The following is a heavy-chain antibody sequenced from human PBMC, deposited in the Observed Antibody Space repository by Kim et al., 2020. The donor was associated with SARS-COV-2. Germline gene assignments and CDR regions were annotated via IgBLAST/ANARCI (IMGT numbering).Heavy chain of an antibody. CDR2: IYPDGSHT. J-gene: IGHJ4*02. CDR3: ARGGDCGGDCNFDY. Sequence: GESLKISCRGYGYDFTGHWIGWVRQMPGKGLEWMGLIYPDGSHTRYSPSFQGQVTISVDNSISTAYLQWSSLKASDTAMYYCARGGDCGGDCNFDYWGQG. CDR1: GYDFTGHW. D-gene: IGHD2-21*02. V-gene: IGHV5-51*01.